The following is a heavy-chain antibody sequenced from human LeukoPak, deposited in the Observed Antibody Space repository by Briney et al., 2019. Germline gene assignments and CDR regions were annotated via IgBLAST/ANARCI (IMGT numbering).Heavy chain of an antibody. CDR2: VYYSGGT. Sequence: SETLSLICTVSGDSLNSYYGNWIRQPPGKGLQGIGYVYYSGGTNYSPFLKSRATISVDTSKNQFSLKLKSVTAAGTAGYYCARGGPSSSGYSADAFDIWGQGTMVTVSS. CDR3: ARGGPSSSGYSADAFDI. D-gene: IGHD3-22*01. J-gene: IGHJ3*02. V-gene: IGHV4-59*13. CDR1: GDSLNSYY.